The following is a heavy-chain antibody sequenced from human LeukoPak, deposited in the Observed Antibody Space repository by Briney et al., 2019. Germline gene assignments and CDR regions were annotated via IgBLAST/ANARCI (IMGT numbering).Heavy chain of an antibody. V-gene: IGHV4-61*01. D-gene: IGHD6-13*01. J-gene: IGHJ6*03. Sequence: SETLSLTCTVSGYSISSGYYWGCIRQPPGKGLEWIGYIYYSGSTNYNPSLKSRVTISVDTSKNQFSLKLSSVTAADTAVYYCARVVRYSSSFSYMDVWGKGTTVTISS. CDR1: GYSISSGYY. CDR2: IYYSGST. CDR3: ARVVRYSSSFSYMDV.